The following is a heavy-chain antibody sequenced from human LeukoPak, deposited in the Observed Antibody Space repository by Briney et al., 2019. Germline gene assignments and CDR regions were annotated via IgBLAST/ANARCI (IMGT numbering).Heavy chain of an antibody. V-gene: IGHV3-48*01. J-gene: IGHJ4*02. CDR1: GFTFSDYA. D-gene: IGHD2-15*01. Sequence: PGGSLRLSCAASGFTFSDYAMNWVRQAPGKGLEWLSFISTTSDAMYYADSVKGRFTVSRDNAKNSLFLQMHSLRAEDTAIYYCAREIPGRIAADCWGQGTLVTVSS. CDR2: ISTTSDAM. CDR3: AREIPGRIAADC.